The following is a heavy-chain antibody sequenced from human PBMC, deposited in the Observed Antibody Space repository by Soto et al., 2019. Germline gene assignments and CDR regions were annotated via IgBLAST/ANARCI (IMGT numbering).Heavy chain of an antibody. J-gene: IGHJ4*02. Sequence: QVQSVESGGGVVQPGGSLRLSCAASGFTFSSYGMHWVRQTADKGLEWVAAISSHGNEKFYADTVKGRVTISRDNSKNTLYLQMDTLRVEDTAVYYCATNHIIGRWYFEHCGQGTLVIVSS. CDR3: ATNHIIGRWYFEH. CDR1: GFTFSSYG. V-gene: IGHV3-30*03. CDR2: ISSHGNEK. D-gene: IGHD3-10*01.